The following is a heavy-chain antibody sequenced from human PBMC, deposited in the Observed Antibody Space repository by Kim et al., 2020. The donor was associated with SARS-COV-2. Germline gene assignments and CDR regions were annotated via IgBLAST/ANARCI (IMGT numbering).Heavy chain of an antibody. CDR2: IYNGGGPSLPT. V-gene: IGHV4-59*01. CDR3: ARRIRSDEPHDAGNWFDP. CDR1: GGSINNYF. Sequence: SETLSLTCTVSGGSINNYFWNWIRQSPGKGLEWIAYIYNGGGPSLPTYYNPSLESRVTISLDTSRNQISLRLSSVTAADTAIYYCARRIRSDEPHDAGNWFDPWGQGTLVTVSS. D-gene: IGHD1-1*01. J-gene: IGHJ5*02.